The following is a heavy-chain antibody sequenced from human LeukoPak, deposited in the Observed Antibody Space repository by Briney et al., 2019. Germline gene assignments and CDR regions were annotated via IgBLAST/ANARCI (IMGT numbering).Heavy chain of an antibody. J-gene: IGHJ4*02. CDR3: ARRIDF. V-gene: IGHV3-48*02. CDR1: GFTFSSYS. Sequence: GGSLRLSCVASGFTFSSYSMNWVRQAPGKGLEWVSYIPGGSTTIYYADSVKGRFTISRDNAKNSLFLQMNSLRDEDTAVYYCARRIDFWGQGTLVTVSS. CDR2: IPGGSTTI.